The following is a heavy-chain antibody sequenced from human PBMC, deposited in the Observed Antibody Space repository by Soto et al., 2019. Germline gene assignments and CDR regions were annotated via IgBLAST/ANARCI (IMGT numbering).Heavy chain of an antibody. Sequence: SETLSLTCTVSSGSISVTDVFWGWVRQPPGKGLEWIGNVDYSGTAYFSPSLATRVTFHVDTSKNQFSLTLYSVTAADAAVYYCARITGRHLDYWGQGILVTVSS. CDR1: SGSISVTDVF. CDR3: ARITGRHLDY. CDR2: VDYSGTA. V-gene: IGHV4-39*01. D-gene: IGHD1-20*01. J-gene: IGHJ4*02.